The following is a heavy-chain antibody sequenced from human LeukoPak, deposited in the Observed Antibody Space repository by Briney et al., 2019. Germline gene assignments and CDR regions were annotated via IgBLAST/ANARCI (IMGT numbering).Heavy chain of an antibody. CDR2: IYYSGST. D-gene: IGHD6-13*01. V-gene: IGHV4-59*07. J-gene: IGHJ6*03. Sequence: PSDTLSLTCTVSGGSITSHYWSWIRHPPGKGLEPIGYIYYSGSTNYNPSLQSRVTISVDTSKNQFSLRLRSVTAADTAVYYCALYRSSRDYYYYYMDVWGKGTTVTVSS. CDR3: ALYRSSRDYYYYYMDV. CDR1: GGSITSHY.